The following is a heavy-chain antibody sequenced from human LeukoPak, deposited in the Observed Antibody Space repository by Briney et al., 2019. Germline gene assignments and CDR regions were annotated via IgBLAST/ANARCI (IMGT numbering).Heavy chain of an antibody. V-gene: IGHV3-30*02. CDR2: IRSDGSNE. Sequence: GGSLRLSCAASGFIFSTYAMHWVRQAPGKGLEWVAFIRSDGSNEYYADSVKGRFTISRDNSKNTLYLQMNSLRAEDTAVYYCAKGSTIFDFYYYYYMDVWGKGTTVTVSS. D-gene: IGHD3-10*02. CDR3: AKGSTIFDFYYYYYMDV. J-gene: IGHJ6*03. CDR1: GFIFSTYA.